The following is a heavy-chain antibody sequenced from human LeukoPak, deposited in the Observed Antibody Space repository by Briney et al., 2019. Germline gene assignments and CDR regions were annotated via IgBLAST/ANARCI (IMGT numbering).Heavy chain of an antibody. J-gene: IGHJ4*02. V-gene: IGHV3-21*01. CDR2: VSWSSRFL. D-gene: IGHD5-12*01. CDR1: GFTFSTYS. CDR3: ARVSDAFDYFFDF. Sequence: GGALRLSCAASGFTFSTYSMNGVRQAPGKGVEWVSSVSWSSRFLFYAHSVQGRFPLSRHDAKDSLFLQMNSLRAEDTAVYYCARVSDAFDYFFDFWGQGTLVTVSS.